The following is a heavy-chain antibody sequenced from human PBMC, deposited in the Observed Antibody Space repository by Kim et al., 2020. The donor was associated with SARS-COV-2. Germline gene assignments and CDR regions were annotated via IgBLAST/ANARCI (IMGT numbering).Heavy chain of an antibody. D-gene: IGHD4-4*01. V-gene: IGHV1-3*01. Sequence: KKQYTQKFPGRVTVTRDTSANTAYMALSSLTSEDTAIYYCARDMNPTVYDYWGQGTLVTVSS. J-gene: IGHJ4*02. CDR3: ARDMNPTVYDY. CDR2: KK.